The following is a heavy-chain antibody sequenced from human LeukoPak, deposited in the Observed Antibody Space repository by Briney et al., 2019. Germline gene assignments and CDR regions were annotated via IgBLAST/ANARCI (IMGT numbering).Heavy chain of an antibody. CDR1: GFTFSSYW. V-gene: IGHV3-7*01. Sequence: PGGSLRLSCAASGFTFSSYWMSWVRQAPGKGLKWVANIKQDGREKYYVDSVKGRFTISRDNAKNSLYLQMNSLRAEDTAVYYCARASIAAGPYYFDSWGQGTLVTVSS. J-gene: IGHJ4*02. CDR2: IKQDGREK. CDR3: ARASIAAGPYYFDS. D-gene: IGHD6-13*01.